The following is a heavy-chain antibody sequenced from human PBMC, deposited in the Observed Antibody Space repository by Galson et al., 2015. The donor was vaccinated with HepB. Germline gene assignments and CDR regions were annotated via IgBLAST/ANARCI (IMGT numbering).Heavy chain of an antibody. CDR2: ISESSAYS. V-gene: IGHV3-11*06. J-gene: IGHJ4*02. D-gene: IGHD3-22*01. CDR1: EFTFSDYY. CDR3: ARIRLYDSSGYYLYYFDY. Sequence: SLRLSCAASEFTFSDYYMTWIRQAPGKGLEWLSYISESSAYSKYADSVKGRFTISRDNAKNSLYLQMNSLRAEDTAVYYCARIRLYDSSGYYLYYFDYWGQGTLVTVSS.